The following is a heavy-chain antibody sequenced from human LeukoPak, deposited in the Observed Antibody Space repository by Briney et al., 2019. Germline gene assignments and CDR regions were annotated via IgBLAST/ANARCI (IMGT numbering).Heavy chain of an antibody. Sequence: GGSLRLSCAASGFTFSSYSMNWVRQAPGKGLEWVSYISSSSSTIYYADSVKGRFTISRDNAKNSLYLQMNSLRAEDTAVYYCASLSRATMVRGVRGRTDYWGQGTLVTVSS. V-gene: IGHV3-48*04. CDR2: ISSSSSTI. CDR3: ASLSRATMVRGVRGRTDY. J-gene: IGHJ4*02. D-gene: IGHD3-10*01. CDR1: GFTFSSYS.